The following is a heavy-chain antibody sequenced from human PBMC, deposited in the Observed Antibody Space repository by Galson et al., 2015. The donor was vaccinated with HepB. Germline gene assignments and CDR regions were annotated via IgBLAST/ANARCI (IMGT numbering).Heavy chain of an antibody. CDR1: GYTFPSYS. Sequence: SVKVSCKASGYTFPSYSITWVRQAPGQGLEWMGWISPYNRDTNYARKLQGRVTMTTDTFTSTAYMELRSLRSDDTAVYYCARGGMATMGGPTFDYWGQGTPVTVSS. CDR2: ISPYNRDT. J-gene: IGHJ4*02. CDR3: ARGGMATMGGPTFDY. V-gene: IGHV1-18*01. D-gene: IGHD5-24*01.